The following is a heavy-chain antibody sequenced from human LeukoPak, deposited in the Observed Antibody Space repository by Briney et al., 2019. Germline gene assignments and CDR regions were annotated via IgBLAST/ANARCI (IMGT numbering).Heavy chain of an antibody. V-gene: IGHV3-64*01. D-gene: IGHD4-23*01. CDR1: GFTFSSYP. CDR3: ARDYGGSSPFDY. Sequence: GGSLRLSCAASGFTFSSYPMHWVRQAPGKGLEYVSTISGNGGSTYYANSVKGRFTISRDNSKNTLYLQMGSLRPEDMAVYYCARDYGGSSPFDYWGQGTLVTVSS. J-gene: IGHJ4*02. CDR2: ISGNGGST.